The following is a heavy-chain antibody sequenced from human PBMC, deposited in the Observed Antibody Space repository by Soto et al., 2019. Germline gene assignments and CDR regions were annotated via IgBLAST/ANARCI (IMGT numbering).Heavy chain of an antibody. CDR2: ISWDGGST. J-gene: IGHJ4*02. CDR1: GFTFDDYT. Sequence: GGSLRLSCADSGFTFDDYTMHWVRQAPGKGLERVSLISWDGGSTYYADSVKGRFTISRDNSKNSLYLQMNSLRTEDTALYYCAKDIGRFIASSSPFDYWGQGTLVTVAS. D-gene: IGHD6-6*01. CDR3: AKDIGRFIASSSPFDY. V-gene: IGHV3-43*01.